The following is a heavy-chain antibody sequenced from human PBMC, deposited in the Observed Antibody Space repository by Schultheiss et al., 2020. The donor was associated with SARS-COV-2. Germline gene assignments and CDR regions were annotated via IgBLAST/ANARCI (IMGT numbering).Heavy chain of an antibody. J-gene: IGHJ3*02. CDR3: VRGVGTGTYSDSFDI. V-gene: IGHV4-39*07. CDR1: GGSVSSGSYY. CDR2: VSQAGST. Sequence: SQTLSLTCTVSGGSVSSGSYYWGWIRQTPGKGLEWIGEVSQAGSTKYNPSLKSRVTISIDTSKNEFSLKLKSVTAADTAVFFCVRGVGTGTYSDSFDIWGQGTRVTVSS. D-gene: IGHD3-10*01.